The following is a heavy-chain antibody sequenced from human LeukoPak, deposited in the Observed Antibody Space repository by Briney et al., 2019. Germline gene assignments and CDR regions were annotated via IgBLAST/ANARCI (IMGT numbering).Heavy chain of an antibody. J-gene: IGHJ6*03. Sequence: SETLSLTCAVYGGSFSGYYWNWIRQPPGKGLEWIGEINHSGSTNYNPSLKSRVTISVDTSKNQFSLKLSSVTAADTAVYYCARGPYVRVAARPSNLYYYYYMDVWGKGTTVTVSS. CDR2: INHSGST. D-gene: IGHD6-6*01. CDR1: GGSFSGYY. V-gene: IGHV4-34*01. CDR3: ARGPYVRVAARPSNLYYYYYMDV.